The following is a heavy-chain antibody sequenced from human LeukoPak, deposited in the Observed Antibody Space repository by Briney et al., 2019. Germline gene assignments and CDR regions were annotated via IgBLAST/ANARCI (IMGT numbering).Heavy chain of an antibody. D-gene: IGHD4-23*01. V-gene: IGHV1-18*01. CDR3: ARDRPWPVATPGGYNWFDP. CDR1: GYTFTSYG. Sequence: ASVKVSCKASGYTFTSYGISWVRQAPGQGLEWMGWISAYNGNTNYAQKLQGRVTTTTDTSTSTAYMELRSLRSDDTAVYYCARDRPWPVATPGGYNWFDPWGQGTLVTVSS. J-gene: IGHJ5*02. CDR2: ISAYNGNT.